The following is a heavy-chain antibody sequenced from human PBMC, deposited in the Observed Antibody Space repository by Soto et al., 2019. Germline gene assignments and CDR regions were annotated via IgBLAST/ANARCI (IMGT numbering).Heavy chain of an antibody. CDR2: ISYDGSNK. Sequence: PGGSLRLSCAASGFTFSSYGMHWVRQAPGKGLEWVAVISYDGSNKYYADSVKGRFTISRDNSKNTLYLQMNSLRAEDTAVYYCAKDVTDYDFCLDGWAQGNTVTVSS. V-gene: IGHV3-30*18. D-gene: IGHD3-3*01. CDR3: AKDVTDYDFCLDG. CDR1: GFTFSSYG. J-gene: IGHJ6*02.